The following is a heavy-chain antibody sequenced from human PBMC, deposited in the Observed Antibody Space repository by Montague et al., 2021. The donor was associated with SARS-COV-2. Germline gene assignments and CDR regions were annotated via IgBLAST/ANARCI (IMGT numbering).Heavy chain of an antibody. V-gene: IGHV4-34*01. D-gene: IGHD3-22*01. CDR1: GESFSGHY. CDR3: ARGRIELSMIVVVMTGASYYMDV. Sequence: SETLSLTCAVYGESFSGHYWTWIRQPPGKGLEWIGGIYHTGSTNYNPSLKSRVTISVDTSKNQFSLKLRSVTAADTAVYYCARGRIELSMIVVVMTGASYYMDVWGKGTTDTVPS. J-gene: IGHJ6*03. CDR2: IYHTGST.